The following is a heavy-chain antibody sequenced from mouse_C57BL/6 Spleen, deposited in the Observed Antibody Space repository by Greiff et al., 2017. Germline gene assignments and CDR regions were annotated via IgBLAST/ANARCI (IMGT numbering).Heavy chain of an antibody. J-gene: IGHJ2*01. V-gene: IGHV5-17*01. CDR3: ARTQDYYGSSYPYY. Sequence: VQLQQSGGGLVKPGGSLKLSCAASGFTFSDYGMHWVRQAPEKGLEWVAYISSGSSTIYYADTVKGRFTISRDNAKNTLFLQMTSLRSEDTAMYYCARTQDYYGSSYPYYWGQGTTLTVSS. CDR2: ISSGSSTI. D-gene: IGHD1-1*01. CDR1: GFTFSDYG.